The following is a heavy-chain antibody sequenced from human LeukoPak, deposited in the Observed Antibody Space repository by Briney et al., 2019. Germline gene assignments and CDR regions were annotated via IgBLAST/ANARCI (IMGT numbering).Heavy chain of an antibody. CDR3: ARDGDTSGYYYDWYFDL. Sequence: GGSLRLSCAASGSTVSSNYMSWVRQAPGRGLEWVSVIYSGGSTYYADSVKGRFTISRDNSKNTLYLQMNSLRAEDTAVYYCARDGDTSGYYYDWYFDLWGRGTLVTVSS. J-gene: IGHJ2*01. CDR2: IYSGGST. CDR1: GSTVSSNY. V-gene: IGHV3-66*01. D-gene: IGHD3-22*01.